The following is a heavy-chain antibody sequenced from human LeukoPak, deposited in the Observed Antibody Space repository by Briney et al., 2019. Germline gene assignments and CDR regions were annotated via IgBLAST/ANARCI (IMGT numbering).Heavy chain of an antibody. D-gene: IGHD1-20*01. CDR2: IYPGDSAS. CDR1: GYSFTNYC. J-gene: IGHJ4*02. Sequence: NPGESLKISGKGSGYSFTNYCIGWARQMPGKDRQWMGLIYPGDSASKNSPSFQGQVTMSADKSINTAYLQRSSLKASDTAMYYCARLGITGTTLYYFDYWGQGTLVTVSS. CDR3: ARLGITGTTLYYFDY. V-gene: IGHV5-51*01.